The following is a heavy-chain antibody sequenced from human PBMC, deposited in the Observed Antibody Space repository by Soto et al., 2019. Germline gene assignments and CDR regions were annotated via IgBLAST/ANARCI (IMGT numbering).Heavy chain of an antibody. CDR1: GFTFSSYG. Sequence: QEQLVESGGGVVQPGKSLRLSCRASGFTFSSYGMYWFRQNPGKGLEWVAVIWSDGTNKDIADSVKGRFIISGDNPKSTLYLEMNTLGVEDTGVYYCARSLASYGDLDLWGRGTLVTV. CDR2: IWSDGTNK. D-gene: IGHD5-18*01. CDR3: ARSLASYGDLDL. V-gene: IGHV3-33*01. J-gene: IGHJ5*02.